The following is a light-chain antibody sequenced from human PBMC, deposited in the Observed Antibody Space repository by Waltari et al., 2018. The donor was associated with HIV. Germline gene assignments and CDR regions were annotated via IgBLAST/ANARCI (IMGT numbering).Light chain of an antibody. Sequence: QSVLTQPPSASGTPGQRVIVSCSGSSFNIGRNFVSWYQQLPGTAPKVLIFRDNHRPSGGPYRFSGSKSGASASRAISGLRSEDEADYYCAAWDDSLSGAYVVGPGTKVTVL. CDR2: RDN. V-gene: IGLV1-47*01. CDR1: SFNIGRNF. CDR3: AAWDDSLSGAYV. J-gene: IGLJ1*01.